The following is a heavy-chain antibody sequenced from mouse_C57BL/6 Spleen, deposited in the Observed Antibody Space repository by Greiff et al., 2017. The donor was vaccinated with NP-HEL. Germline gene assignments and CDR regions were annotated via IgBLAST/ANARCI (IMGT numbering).Heavy chain of an antibody. CDR3: ARGGTVVADYFDY. CDR1: GYTFTSYD. Sequence: QVHVKQSGPELVKPGASVKLSCKASGYTFTSYDINWVKQRPGQGLEWIGWIYPRDGSTKYNEKFKGKATLTVDTSSSTAYMELHSLTSEDSAVYFCARGGTVVADYFDYWGQGTTLTVSS. D-gene: IGHD1-1*01. J-gene: IGHJ2*01. CDR2: IYPRDGST. V-gene: IGHV1-85*01.